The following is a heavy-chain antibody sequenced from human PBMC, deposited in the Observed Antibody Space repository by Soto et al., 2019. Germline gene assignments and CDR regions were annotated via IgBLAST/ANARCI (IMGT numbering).Heavy chain of an antibody. CDR2: IYYSGST. D-gene: IGHD6-13*01. Sequence: SETLSLTXTVSGGSISSGGYYWSWIRQHPGKGLEWIGYIYYSGSTYYNPSLKSRVTISVDTSKNQFSLKLSSVTAADTAVYYCASSIGYSSSWHGAFDIWGQGTMVTVSS. V-gene: IGHV4-31*02. J-gene: IGHJ3*02. CDR3: ASSIGYSSSWHGAFDI. CDR1: GGSISSGGYY.